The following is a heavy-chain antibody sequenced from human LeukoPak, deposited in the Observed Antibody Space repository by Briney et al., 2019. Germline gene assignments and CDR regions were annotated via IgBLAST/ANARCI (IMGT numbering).Heavy chain of an antibody. J-gene: IGHJ4*02. D-gene: IGHD3-3*01. CDR3: AKSRPRFLEWLPSDYFDY. CDR2: ISGSGGST. Sequence: PGGSLRLSCAASGFTFSSYAMSWVRQAPGKGLEWVSAISGSGGSTYYADSVKGRFTISRDNSKNTLYLQMNSLRAEDTAVYYCAKSRPRFLEWLPSDYFDYWGQGTLVTVSS. V-gene: IGHV3-23*01. CDR1: GFTFSSYA.